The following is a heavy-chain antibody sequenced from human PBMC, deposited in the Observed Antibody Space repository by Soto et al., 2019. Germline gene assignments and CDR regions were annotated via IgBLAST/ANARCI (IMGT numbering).Heavy chain of an antibody. J-gene: IGHJ6*02. CDR1: GFTFSSYE. CDR2: ISDSCNSI. CDR3: ARDLLHYDFWSGYSAYFYYGMDV. V-gene: IGHV3-48*03. D-gene: IGHD3-3*01. Sequence: EVQLVESGGGLVPPGGSLRLSCAASGFTFSSYEMNWVRQAPGKGLEWVAYISDSCNSIYYADSVKGRFTVSRDNAQNSVYRHMKNLRAEDTAVYYCARDLLHYDFWSGYSAYFYYGMDVWGPGTTVTVSS.